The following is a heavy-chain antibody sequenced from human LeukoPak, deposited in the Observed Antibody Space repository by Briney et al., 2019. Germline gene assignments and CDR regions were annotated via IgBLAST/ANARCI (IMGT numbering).Heavy chain of an antibody. Sequence: ASVKVSCKASGYTFTSYGISWVRQAPEKGLEWMGWISAYNGNTNYAQKLQGRVTMTTDTSTSTAYMELRSLRSDDTAVYYCARGYSSSWPNWFDPWGQGTLVTVSS. CDR1: GYTFTSYG. CDR3: ARGYSSSWPNWFDP. J-gene: IGHJ5*02. D-gene: IGHD6-13*01. CDR2: ISAYNGNT. V-gene: IGHV1-18*01.